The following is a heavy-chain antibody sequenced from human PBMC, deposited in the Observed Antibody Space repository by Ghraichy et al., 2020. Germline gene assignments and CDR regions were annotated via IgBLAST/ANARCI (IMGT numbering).Heavy chain of an antibody. V-gene: IGHV4-59*01. J-gene: IGHJ6*02. CDR3: ARGLGLDGSGGYYLGYYYYGMDV. Sequence: SETLSLTCTVSGGSISSYYWSWIRQPPGKGLEWIGYIYYSGSTNYNPSLKSRVTISVDTSKNQFSLKLSSVTAADTAVYYCARGLGLDGSGGYYLGYYYYGMDVWGQGTTVTVSS. D-gene: IGHD3-10*01. CDR2: IYYSGST. CDR1: GGSISSYY.